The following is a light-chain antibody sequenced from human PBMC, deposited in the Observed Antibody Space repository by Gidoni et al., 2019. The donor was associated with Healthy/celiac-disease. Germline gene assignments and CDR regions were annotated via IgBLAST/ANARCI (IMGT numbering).Light chain of an antibody. J-gene: IGKJ2*01. V-gene: IGKV4-1*01. CDR3: QQYYSTPYT. CDR2: WAS. CDR1: QSVLYSSNNKNY. Sequence: IVMTPSPDSLALSLGERATINCKSSQSVLYSSNNKNYLAWYQQKPGQPPKLLIYWASTRESGVPDRFSGSGSGKDFTLTISSLQDEDVAVYYCQQYYSTPYTFGQGTKLEIK.